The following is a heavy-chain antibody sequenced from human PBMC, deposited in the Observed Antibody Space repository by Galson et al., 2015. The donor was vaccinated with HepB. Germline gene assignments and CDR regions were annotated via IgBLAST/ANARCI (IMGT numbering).Heavy chain of an antibody. J-gene: IGHJ5*02. CDR2: INAGKGNT. V-gene: IGHV1-3*01. CDR3: ARDPTSVGSSWEENWFDP. CDR1: GYTFTSYA. Sequence: SVKVSCKASGYTFTSYAMHWVRQAPGQRLEWMGWINAGKGNTKYSQKFQGRVTITRDTSASTAYMELSSLRSEDTAVYYCARDPTSVGSSWEENWFDPWGQGTLVTVSS. D-gene: IGHD6-13*01.